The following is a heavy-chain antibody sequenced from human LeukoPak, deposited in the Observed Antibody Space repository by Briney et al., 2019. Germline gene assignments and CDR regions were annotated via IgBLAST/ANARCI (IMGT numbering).Heavy chain of an antibody. CDR1: GGSISSYY. CDR2: IYYSGST. D-gene: IGHD6-13*01. J-gene: IGHJ4*02. CDR3: ARGRQQLDY. Sequence: SETLSLTCTVSGGSISSYYWSWIRQPPGKGLEWIGYIYYSGSTNYNPSLKSRVTISVDTSKNQFSLKLSSVTAADTAVYYCARGRQQLDYWGQGALVTVSS. V-gene: IGHV4-59*01.